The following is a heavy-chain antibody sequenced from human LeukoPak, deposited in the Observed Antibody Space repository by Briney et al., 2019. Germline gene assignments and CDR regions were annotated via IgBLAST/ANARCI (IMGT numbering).Heavy chain of an antibody. V-gene: IGHV1-18*01. D-gene: IGHD2/OR15-2a*01. CDR3: AKDPSNSIGRMTWFDP. CDR1: GYTFRSHG. CDR2: ISCYDGET. Sequence: GASVNVSCKASGYTFRSHGISWVRQAPGQGLEWMGWISCYDGETKYAQKFQGRVTMTTDTSTSTAYMELRSLRSDDTAVYYCAKDPSNSIGRMTWFDPWGQGTLVTVSS. J-gene: IGHJ5*02.